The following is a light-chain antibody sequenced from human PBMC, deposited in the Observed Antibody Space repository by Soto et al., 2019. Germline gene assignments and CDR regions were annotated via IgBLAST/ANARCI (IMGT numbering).Light chain of an antibody. CDR3: SSYAGNNNLL. CDR2: GDS. J-gene: IGLJ2*01. CDR1: GSNIGAGYD. V-gene: IGLV1-40*01. Sequence: QSVLTQPPSVSGAPGQRVTISCTGSGSNIGAGYDVHWYQHRPGTAPKLLVFGDSHRPSGVPDRFSGSKSGTSASLAITGLQAEDEGDYYCSSYAGNNNLLFGGGTQLTVL.